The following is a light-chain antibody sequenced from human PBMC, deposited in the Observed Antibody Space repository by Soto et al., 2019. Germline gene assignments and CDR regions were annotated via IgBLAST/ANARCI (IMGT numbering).Light chain of an antibody. V-gene: IGKV3-11*01. CDR1: QSVSSY. Sequence: EIVLTQSPATLSLSPGERATLSCRASQSVSSYLAWYQQKPGQAPRLLNYDASNRATGIAARFSGSGSGTDFTLTISSLEPEDFAVYYCQQRSNWRDTFGGGTKVEIK. CDR2: DAS. CDR3: QQRSNWRDT. J-gene: IGKJ4*01.